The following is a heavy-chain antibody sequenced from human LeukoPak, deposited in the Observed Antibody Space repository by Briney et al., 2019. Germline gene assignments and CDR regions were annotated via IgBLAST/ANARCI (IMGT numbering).Heavy chain of an antibody. J-gene: IGHJ4*02. CDR2: INSIFGTA. CDR3: ARGLRGGYVARVTMAFDY. V-gene: IGHV1-69*13. D-gene: IGHD5-24*01. Sequence: ASVKVSCKASGGTFSSYAISWVRQAPGQGLEWMGGINSIFGTANYAQKFQGRVTITADESTSTAYMELSSLRSEDTAVYYCARGLRGGYVARVTMAFDYWGQGTLVTVSS. CDR1: GGTFSSYA.